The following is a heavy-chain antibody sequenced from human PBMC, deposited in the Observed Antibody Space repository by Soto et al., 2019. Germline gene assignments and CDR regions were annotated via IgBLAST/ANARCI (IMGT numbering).Heavy chain of an antibody. V-gene: IGHV3-11*01. CDR1: GFTFSDYY. J-gene: IGHJ6*03. D-gene: IGHD4-17*01. Sequence: GGSLRLSCAASGFTFSDYYMSWIRQAPGKGLEWVSYISSSGSTIYYADSVKGRFTISRDNAKNSLYLQMNSLRAEDTAVYYCARVLTTVTLSYYYYYMDVGGKGTTVTVAS. CDR3: ARVLTTVTLSYYYYYMDV. CDR2: ISSSGSTI.